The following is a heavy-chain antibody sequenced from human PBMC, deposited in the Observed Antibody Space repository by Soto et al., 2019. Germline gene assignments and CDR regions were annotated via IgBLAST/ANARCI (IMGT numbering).Heavy chain of an antibody. Sequence: GGALRLCCGASGFTFTRYSMNWVRQAPGKGLEWVSSISSTTNYIYYGDSMKGRFTISRDNAKNSLYLEMNSLRAEDTAVYYCARESEDLTSNLDYRGQGTPDTVSS. J-gene: IGHJ4*02. CDR2: ISSTTNYI. V-gene: IGHV3-21*06. CDR1: GFTFTRYS. CDR3: ARESEDLTSNLDY.